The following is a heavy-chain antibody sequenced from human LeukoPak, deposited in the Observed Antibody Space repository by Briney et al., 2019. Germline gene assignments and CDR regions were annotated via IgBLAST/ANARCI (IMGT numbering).Heavy chain of an antibody. D-gene: IGHD6-13*01. CDR2: ISSSSSTI. J-gene: IGHJ4*02. CDR3: ARGYSSSWYVDY. CDR1: GFTVSRNY. V-gene: IGHV3-48*01. Sequence: PGGSLRLSCAASGFTVSRNYMSWVRQAPGKGLEWVSYISSSSSTIYYADSVKGRFTISRDNAKNSLYLQMNSLRAEDTAVYYCARGYSSSWYVDYWGQGTLVTISS.